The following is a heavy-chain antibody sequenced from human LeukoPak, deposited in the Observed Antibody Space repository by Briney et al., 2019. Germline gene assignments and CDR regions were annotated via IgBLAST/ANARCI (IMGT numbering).Heavy chain of an antibody. J-gene: IGHJ4*02. Sequence: GGSLRLSCAASGFTFSSYWMSWVRQAPGKGLEWVANIKQDGSDKYYVDSVKGRCTISRDNAKNSLYLQMNSLRAADTAVYYCARDPYDSSWGLCYFDYWGQGNLVTVSS. V-gene: IGHV3-7*04. D-gene: IGHD3-22*01. CDR3: ARDPYDSSWGLCYFDY. CDR2: IKQDGSDK. CDR1: GFTFSSYW.